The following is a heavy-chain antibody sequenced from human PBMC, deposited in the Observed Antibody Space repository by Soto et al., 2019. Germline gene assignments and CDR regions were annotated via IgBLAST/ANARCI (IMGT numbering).Heavy chain of an antibody. Sequence: QAQLQESGPVLVRPSRALSLTCTVSPFPVPNNNYWNWVRQSPGKALEWIGEIYHSGATYYNPSLSGRGTISMDKSKNQISLKLTSVTAADTAVYYCARDSRYCTDVGCSIMRDAFDVWGQGTLVTVSS. CDR3: ARDSRYCTDVGCSIMRDAFDV. J-gene: IGHJ3*01. CDR1: PFPVPNNNY. D-gene: IGHD2-15*01. V-gene: IGHV4-4*02. CDR2: IYHSGAT.